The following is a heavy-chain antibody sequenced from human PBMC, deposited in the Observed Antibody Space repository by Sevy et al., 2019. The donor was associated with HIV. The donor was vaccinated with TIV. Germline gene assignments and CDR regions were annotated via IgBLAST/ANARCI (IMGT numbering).Heavy chain of an antibody. CDR3: ARPYTSSLHAFDI. CDR2: IKQDGSEK. D-gene: IGHD6-13*01. J-gene: IGHJ3*02. V-gene: IGHV3-7*01. CDR1: GFTFSSYW. Sequence: GGSLRLSCAASGFTFSSYWMSWVRQAPGKGLEWVANIKQDGSEKYYVDSVKGRFTISRDNAKNSRYLQMNSLRAEDTAVYYCARPYTSSLHAFDIWGQGTMVTVSS.